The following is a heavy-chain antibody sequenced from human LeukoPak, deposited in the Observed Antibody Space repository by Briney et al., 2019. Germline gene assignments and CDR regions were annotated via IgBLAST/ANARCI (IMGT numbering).Heavy chain of an antibody. CDR2: IYYSGST. Sequence: SETLSLTCTVSGGSIRSYYWSWIRQPPGKGLEWIGHIYYSGSTNYNPSLKSRVTISVDTPKNQFSLKLSSVTAADTAVYYCAREMGYYDFWSGSGPIAFDIWGQGTMVTVSS. J-gene: IGHJ3*02. CDR3: AREMGYYDFWSGSGPIAFDI. D-gene: IGHD3-3*01. CDR1: GGSIRSYY. V-gene: IGHV4-59*01.